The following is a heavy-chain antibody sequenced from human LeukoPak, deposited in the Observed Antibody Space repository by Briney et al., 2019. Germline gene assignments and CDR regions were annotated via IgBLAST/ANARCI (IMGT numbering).Heavy chain of an antibody. V-gene: IGHV4-59*01. Sequence: SETLSLTCTVSGGSISSYYWSWIRQPPGRGLEWIGYIYYSGSTNYNPSLKSRVTISVDTSKNQVSLKLRSVTAADTAVYYCARTTEGYAGGPGYSYYYMDVWGKGTTVTISS. CDR1: GGSISSYY. J-gene: IGHJ6*03. D-gene: IGHD5-12*01. CDR3: ARTTEGYAGGPGYSYYYMDV. CDR2: IYYSGST.